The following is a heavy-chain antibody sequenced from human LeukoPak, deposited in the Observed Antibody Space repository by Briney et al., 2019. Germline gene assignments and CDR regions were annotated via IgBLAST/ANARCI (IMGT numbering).Heavy chain of an antibody. D-gene: IGHD2-15*01. CDR3: ARDGLAAATLHWCFDL. V-gene: IGHV3-23*01. Sequence: GGTLRLSCAASGFTFSTYSMSWVRQAPGKGLEWVSVISGNGGDTFYADSVKGRFTISRDNARNSLYLQMNSLRAEDTAVYYCARDGLAAATLHWCFDLWGRGTLVTVSS. J-gene: IGHJ2*01. CDR2: ISGNGGDT. CDR1: GFTFSTYS.